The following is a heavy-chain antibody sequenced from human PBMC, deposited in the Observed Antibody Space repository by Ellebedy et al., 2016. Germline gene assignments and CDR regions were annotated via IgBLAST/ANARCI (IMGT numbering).Heavy chain of an antibody. J-gene: IGHJ6*02. Sequence: SETLSLXXAVYGGSFSTYYWSWVRQPPGKGLEWIGEINHSGSTNYSPSLKSRVTISVDTSKNQFSLKLSSVTAADTAVYYCARGGFGGVIVYYYYGMDVWGQGTTVTVSS. CDR2: INHSGST. D-gene: IGHD3-16*02. CDR3: ARGGFGGVIVYYYYGMDV. V-gene: IGHV4-34*01. CDR1: GGSFSTYY.